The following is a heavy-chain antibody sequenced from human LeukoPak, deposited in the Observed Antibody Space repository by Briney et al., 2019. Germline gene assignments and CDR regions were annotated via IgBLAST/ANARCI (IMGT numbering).Heavy chain of an antibody. D-gene: IGHD3-10*01. CDR2: IETGGKT. CDR3: AKDLLWGTQRRGFDY. V-gene: IGHV3-53*05. CDR1: GFTVSSNY. J-gene: IGHJ4*02. Sequence: GGSLRLSCAASGFTVSSNYMSWVRQAPGKGLEWVSVIETGGKTHYADSVKGRFTISRDNSKNTLYLQMNSLRAEDTAVYYCAKDLLWGTQRRGFDYWGQGTLVTVSS.